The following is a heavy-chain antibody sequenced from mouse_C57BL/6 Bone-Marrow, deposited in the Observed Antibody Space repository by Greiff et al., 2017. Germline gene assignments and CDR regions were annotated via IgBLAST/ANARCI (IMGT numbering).Heavy chain of an antibody. Sequence: VQLQQPGAELVKPGASVKMSCKASGYTFTSYWITWVKQRPGPGLEWIGDIYPGSGSTNYNEKFKSKATLTVDTSSSTAYMQLSSLTSEDSAVYYCARRIYYDYDGPWFAYWGQGTLVTVSA. D-gene: IGHD2-4*01. CDR1: GYTFTSYW. V-gene: IGHV1-55*01. CDR2: IYPGSGST. CDR3: ARRIYYDYDGPWFAY. J-gene: IGHJ3*01.